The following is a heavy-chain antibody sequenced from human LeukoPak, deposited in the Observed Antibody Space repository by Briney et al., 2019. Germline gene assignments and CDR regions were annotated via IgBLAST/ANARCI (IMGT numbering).Heavy chain of an antibody. Sequence: SETLSLTCDVSGDSVSSGGHFWSWIRQPPGKGLEWIGYISDSGSTYFTPSLKTRLSISLDTSKNQFSLSLSSMTAADTAVFYCARISFDFLTGYKFDYWGRGTLVTVSS. D-gene: IGHD3-9*01. CDR3: ARISFDFLTGYKFDY. V-gene: IGHV4-30-4*07. J-gene: IGHJ4*02. CDR1: GDSVSSGGHF. CDR2: ISDSGST.